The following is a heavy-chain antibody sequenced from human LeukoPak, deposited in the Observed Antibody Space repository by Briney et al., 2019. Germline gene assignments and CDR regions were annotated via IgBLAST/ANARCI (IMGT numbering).Heavy chain of an antibody. Sequence: SETLSLTCTVSGGSISSYYWSWIRQPPGKGLEWIGYIYYSGSTNYNPSLKSRVTISVDTSKNQFSLKLSSVTAADTAVYYCARDQGSSWTFDYWGQGTLVTVSS. CDR2: IYYSGST. D-gene: IGHD6-13*01. V-gene: IGHV4-59*01. J-gene: IGHJ4*02. CDR3: ARDQGSSWTFDY. CDR1: GGSISSYY.